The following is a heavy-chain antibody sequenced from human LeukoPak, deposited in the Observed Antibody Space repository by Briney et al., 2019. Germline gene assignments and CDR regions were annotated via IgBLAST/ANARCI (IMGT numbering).Heavy chain of an antibody. Sequence: GGSLRLSCAASGFTFSSYWMTWVRQAPGKGLEWAANIKEDGSDQYYVDPLKGRFTISRDNAKNSLYLQMNSLRVEDTGVYYCARDRLNGTYDDWGQGTLVTVFS. J-gene: IGHJ4*02. CDR3: ARDRLNGTYDD. D-gene: IGHD1-26*01. CDR1: GFTFSSYW. CDR2: IKEDGSDQ. V-gene: IGHV3-7*01.